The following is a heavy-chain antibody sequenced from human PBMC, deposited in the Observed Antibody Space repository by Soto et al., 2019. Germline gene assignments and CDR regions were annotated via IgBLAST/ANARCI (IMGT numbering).Heavy chain of an antibody. J-gene: IGHJ6*02. Sequence: SVKVSCKASGFTFTSSAMQWVRQARGQRLEWIGWIVVGSGNTNYAQKFQERVTITRDMSTSTAYMELSSLRSEDTAVYYCAVSCGGDCYSGYYYYYGMDVWGQGTTVTVSS. CDR1: GFTFTSSA. D-gene: IGHD2-21*02. V-gene: IGHV1-58*02. CDR3: AVSCGGDCYSGYYYYYGMDV. CDR2: IVVGSGNT.